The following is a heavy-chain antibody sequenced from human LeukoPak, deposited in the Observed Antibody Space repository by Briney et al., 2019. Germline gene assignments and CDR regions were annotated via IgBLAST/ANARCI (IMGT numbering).Heavy chain of an antibody. CDR3: ARVAYGNNATPFDH. V-gene: IGHV1-2*06. D-gene: IGHD4-17*01. J-gene: IGHJ4*02. CDR1: GYIFTDYY. CDR2: IDPKSGDI. Sequence: GASVKVSCKASGYIFTDYYIHWVRQAPGQGPEWMGRIDPKSGDIDTAQNFQGRVTMTRVTSITTVYMEMRRLTSDDTAVYYCARVAYGNNATPFDHWGQGTLVIVS.